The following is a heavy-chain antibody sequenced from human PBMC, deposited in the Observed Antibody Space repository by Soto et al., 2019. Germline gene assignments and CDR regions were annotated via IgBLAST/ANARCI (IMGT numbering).Heavy chain of an antibody. CDR1: GGSISSSSYY. Sequence: SETLSLTCTVSGGSISSSSYYWGWIRQPPGKGLEWIGSIYYSGSTYYNPSLKSRVTISVDTSKNQFSLKLSSVTAADTAVYYCARQLVATLGYYYYGMDVWGQGTTDTVS. CDR2: IYYSGST. V-gene: IGHV4-39*01. D-gene: IGHD5-12*01. J-gene: IGHJ6*02. CDR3: ARQLVATLGYYYYGMDV.